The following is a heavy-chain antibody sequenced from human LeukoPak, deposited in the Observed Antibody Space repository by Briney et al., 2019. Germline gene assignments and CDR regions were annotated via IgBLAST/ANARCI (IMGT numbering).Heavy chain of an antibody. CDR3: ARGQGSGSYYLDY. J-gene: IGHJ4*02. CDR1: GGXISSYF. CDR2: INHSGNT. Sequence: SETLSLTCIVSGGXISSYFWSWIRQPPGKGLKWIGYINHSGNTYYNPSLKSRVTISVDTSKNQLSLKLSSVTAADTAVYYCARGQGSGSYYLDYWGQGTLVTVSS. D-gene: IGHD1-26*01. V-gene: IGHV4-59*01.